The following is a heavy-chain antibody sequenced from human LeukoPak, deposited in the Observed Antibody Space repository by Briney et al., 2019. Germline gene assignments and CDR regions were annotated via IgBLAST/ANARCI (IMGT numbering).Heavy chain of an antibody. CDR3: AGVGGYSYGSFDY. V-gene: IGHV4-59*01. D-gene: IGHD5-18*01. CDR2: IYYSGST. Sequence: SETLSLTCTVSGGSISSYYWSWIRQPPGKGLEWIGYIYYSGSTNYNPSLKSRVTISVDTSKNQLSLKLSSVTAADTAVYYCAGVGGYSYGSFDYWGQGALVTVSS. CDR1: GGSISSYY. J-gene: IGHJ4*02.